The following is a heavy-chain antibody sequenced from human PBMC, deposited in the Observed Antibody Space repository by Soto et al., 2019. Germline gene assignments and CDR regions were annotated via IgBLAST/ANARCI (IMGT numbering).Heavy chain of an antibody. D-gene: IGHD2-15*01. V-gene: IGHV1-2*02. CDR2: INPNSGGT. Sequence: QVQLVQSGAEVKKPGASVKVSCKASGYTFTGYYMHWVRQAPGQGLEWMGGINPNSGGTNYAQKFQGRVTMTRDTSISTAYMELSRLRSDDTAVYYCARDGALLPYCSGGSCYPGWFDPWGQGTLVTVSS. CDR1: GYTFTGYY. CDR3: ARDGALLPYCSGGSCYPGWFDP. J-gene: IGHJ5*02.